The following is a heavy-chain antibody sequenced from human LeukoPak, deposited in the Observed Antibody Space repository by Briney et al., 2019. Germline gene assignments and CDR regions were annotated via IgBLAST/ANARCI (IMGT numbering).Heavy chain of an antibody. V-gene: IGHV4-59*08. CDR3: ARRYSSGWFDY. CDR2: IYYSGST. CDR1: GGSISSYY. J-gene: IGHJ4*02. Sequence: SETLSLTCTVSGGSISSYYWSWIRQPPGKGLEWIGYIYYSGSTNYNPSPKSRATISVDTSKNQFSLKLSSVTAADTAVYYCARRYSSGWFDYWGQGTLVTVSS. D-gene: IGHD6-19*01.